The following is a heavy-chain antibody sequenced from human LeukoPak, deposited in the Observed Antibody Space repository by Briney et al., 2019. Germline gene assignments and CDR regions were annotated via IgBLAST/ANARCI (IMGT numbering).Heavy chain of an antibody. Sequence: SETLSLTCAVYGGSFSDYYWSWIRQPPGKGLEWIGEINHSGSINYNPSLKSRVTISVDTSKNQLSLKLNSVTAAGTVVYYCARSGAWLVDYSGQGTLVTVSS. J-gene: IGHJ4*02. CDR1: GGSFSDYY. CDR2: INHSGSI. D-gene: IGHD5-24*01. V-gene: IGHV4-34*01. CDR3: ARSGAWLVDY.